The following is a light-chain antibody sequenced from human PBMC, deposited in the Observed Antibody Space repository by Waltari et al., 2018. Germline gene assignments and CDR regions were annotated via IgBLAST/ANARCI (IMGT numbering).Light chain of an antibody. CDR1: QSISSY. Sequence: DIQLPQAPSSLSASVGDRITITCRASQSISSYLNWYQQKPGKSPKLLISAASSLQSGVPSRFSGSGSETDFTLTISSLQPEDFTTYYCQQSYSTPPLTFGGGTKVEIK. CDR2: AAS. CDR3: QQSYSTPPLT. V-gene: IGKV1-39*01. J-gene: IGKJ4*01.